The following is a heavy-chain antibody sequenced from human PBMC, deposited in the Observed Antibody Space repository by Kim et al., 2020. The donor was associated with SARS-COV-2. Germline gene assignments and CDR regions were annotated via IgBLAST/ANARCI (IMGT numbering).Heavy chain of an antibody. CDR2: ISGSGGST. Sequence: GGSLRLSCAASGFTFSSYAMSWVRQAPGKGLEWVSAISGSGGSTYYADSVKGRFTISRDNSKNTLYLQMNSLRAEDTAVYYCAKDGGLGYSGYEDWYFDLWGRGTLVTVSS. J-gene: IGHJ2*01. CDR1: GFTFSSYA. D-gene: IGHD5-12*01. V-gene: IGHV3-23*01. CDR3: AKDGGLGYSGYEDWYFDL.